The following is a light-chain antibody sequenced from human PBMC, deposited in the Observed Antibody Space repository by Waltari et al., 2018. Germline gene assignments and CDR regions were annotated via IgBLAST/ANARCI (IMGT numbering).Light chain of an antibody. CDR2: VNSDGSH. J-gene: IGLJ3*02. Sequence: SVKLTCTLSSGHSSNVIAWLQQQPEKGPRYLMKVNSDGSHSKGDEIPDRFSGSSSGAERYLTISSLQSEDEADYYCQTGGHGTWVFGGGTKLTVL. V-gene: IGLV4-69*01. CDR3: QTGGHGTWV. CDR1: SGHSSNV.